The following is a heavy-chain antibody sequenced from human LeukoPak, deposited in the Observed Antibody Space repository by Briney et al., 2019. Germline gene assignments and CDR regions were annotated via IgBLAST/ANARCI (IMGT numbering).Heavy chain of an antibody. V-gene: IGHV4-39*07. D-gene: IGHD6-13*01. CDR2: IYYSGST. CDR3: ARSSSWYEISFGY. Sequence: SETLSLTCTVSGGSISSSSYYWGWIRQPPGKGLEWIGSIYYSGSTYYNPSLKSRVTISVDTSKNQFSLKPSSVTAADTAVYYCARSSSWYEISFGYWGQGTLVTVSS. J-gene: IGHJ4*02. CDR1: GGSISSSSYY.